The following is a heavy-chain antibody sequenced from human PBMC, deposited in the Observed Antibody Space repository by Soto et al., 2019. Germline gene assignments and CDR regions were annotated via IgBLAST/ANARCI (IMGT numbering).Heavy chain of an antibody. D-gene: IGHD6-19*01. Sequence: GGSLRLSCAASGFTFSSYAMSWVRQAPGKGLEWVSAISCSGGSTYYADSVKGRFTISRANSKNTLYLQMNSLRAEDTAVYYCAKVPTPRAVAGPTAHYWGQGTLVTVSS. CDR1: GFTFSSYA. CDR3: AKVPTPRAVAGPTAHY. CDR2: ISCSGGST. J-gene: IGHJ4*02. V-gene: IGHV3-23*01.